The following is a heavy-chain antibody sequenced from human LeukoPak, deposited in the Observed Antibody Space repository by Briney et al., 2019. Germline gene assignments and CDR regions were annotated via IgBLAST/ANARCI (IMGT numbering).Heavy chain of an antibody. CDR3: AKEGPGIAVAGGDH. J-gene: IGHJ4*02. Sequence: GGSLRLSCEASGYAFDDYTMHWVRQAPGKGLEWVSLISWVGGSTNYAETVKGRVTISRHNSKNCLYLQMNSLRTEDTALFYCAKEGPGIAVAGGDHGGQGTLLSV. CDR1: GYAFDDYT. V-gene: IGHV3-43*01. CDR2: ISWVGGST. D-gene: IGHD6-19*01.